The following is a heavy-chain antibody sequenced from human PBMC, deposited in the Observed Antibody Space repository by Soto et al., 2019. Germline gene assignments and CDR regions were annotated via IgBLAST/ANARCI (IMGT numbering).Heavy chain of an antibody. Sequence: QVQLQESGPGLVKPSETLSLTCTVSGGSISNYYWSWFRQPPGKGLEWIGYIYYSGITMYNPSLKSRVTISVDPSKNQFSLKLRSVTSADTAVYYCARDRHNSGYWGQGTLVTVSS. V-gene: IGHV4-59*01. J-gene: IGHJ4*02. CDR1: GGSISNYY. D-gene: IGHD6-19*01. CDR3: ARDRHNSGY. CDR2: IYYSGIT.